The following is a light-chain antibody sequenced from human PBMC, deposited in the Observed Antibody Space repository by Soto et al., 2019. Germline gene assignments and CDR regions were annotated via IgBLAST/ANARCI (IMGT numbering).Light chain of an antibody. CDR2: GAS. CDR3: QQCGSSPLT. J-gene: IGKJ1*01. Sequence: EIVLTQSPGTLSLSPGERATLSCRASQSVSSTYLAWYQQKPGQAPSLLIYGASSRATGIPDRFSGGGSGTDFTLTISRVEPEDFAVYYCQQCGSSPLTFGQGTKVEIK. CDR1: QSVSSTY. V-gene: IGKV3-20*01.